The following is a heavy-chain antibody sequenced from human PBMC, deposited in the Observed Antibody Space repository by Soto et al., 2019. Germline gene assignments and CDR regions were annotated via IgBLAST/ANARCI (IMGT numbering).Heavy chain of an antibody. CDR2: ISYDGSNK. V-gene: IGHV3-30-3*01. CDR3: ARDRGYQLTYFDY. Sequence: QVQLVESGGGVVQPGRSLRLSCAASGFTFSSYAMHWVRQAPGKGLEWVAVISYDGSNKYYADSVKGRFTISRDNSKNTLYLQMNSLRAEDTAVYYCARDRGYQLTYFDYWGQGTLVTVSS. CDR1: GFTFSSYA. D-gene: IGHD2-2*01. J-gene: IGHJ4*02.